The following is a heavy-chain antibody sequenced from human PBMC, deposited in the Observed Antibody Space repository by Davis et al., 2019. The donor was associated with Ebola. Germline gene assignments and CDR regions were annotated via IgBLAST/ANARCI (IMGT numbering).Heavy chain of an antibody. J-gene: IGHJ4*02. Sequence: GGSLRLSCAASGFTFSSYSMNWVRQAPGKGLEWVSYISSSSSTIYYADSVKGRFTISRDNAKNSLYLQMNSLRDEDTAVYYCAKAFDYFDTAGPFDNWGQGTLVTVSS. V-gene: IGHV3-48*02. D-gene: IGHD3-22*01. CDR2: ISSSSSTI. CDR1: GFTFSSYS. CDR3: AKAFDYFDTAGPFDN.